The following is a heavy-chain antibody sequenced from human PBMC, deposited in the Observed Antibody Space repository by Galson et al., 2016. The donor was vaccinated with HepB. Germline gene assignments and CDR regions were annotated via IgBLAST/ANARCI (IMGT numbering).Heavy chain of an antibody. Sequence: SLRLSCAASGFICSSTYMSWVRQAPGKGLESVSVFFSGGTTFYADAVMGRFTISRDNSRNTLFLQMSSLRVEDTAVYYCTRDSGYNEHGGFDNWGQGTLVTVSS. J-gene: IGHJ4*02. CDR1: GFICSSTY. CDR3: TRDSGYNEHGGFDN. D-gene: IGHD6-25*01. CDR2: FFSGGTT. V-gene: IGHV3-66*02.